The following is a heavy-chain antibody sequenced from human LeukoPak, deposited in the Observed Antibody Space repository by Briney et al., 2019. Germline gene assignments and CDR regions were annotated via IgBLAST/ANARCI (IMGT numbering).Heavy chain of an antibody. J-gene: IGHJ5*02. CDR1: GGTFSSYA. CDR3: AREDIVVAPAGVGLNWFDP. V-gene: IGHV1-69*06. D-gene: IGHD2-2*01. Sequence: ASVKVSCKASGGTFSSYAISWVRQAPGQGLEWMGGIIPIFGTANYAQKFQGRVTITADKSTSTAYMELSSLRSEDTAVYYCAREDIVVAPAGVGLNWFDPWGQGTLVTVSS. CDR2: IIPIFGTA.